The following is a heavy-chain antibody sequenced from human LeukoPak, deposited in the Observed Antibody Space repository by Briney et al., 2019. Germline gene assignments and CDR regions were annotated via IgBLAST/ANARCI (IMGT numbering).Heavy chain of an antibody. J-gene: IGHJ4*02. CDR3: ATGGYSSSW. D-gene: IGHD6-13*01. V-gene: IGHV4-59*08. CDR1: GGSISNYY. CDR2: IYYRGNT. Sequence: SETLSLTCSVSGGSISNYYWSWIRQPPGKGLEWIGYIYYRGNTNYNPSLKSRVTISVDTSKNQFSLKLSSVTAADTAVYYCATGGYSSSWWGQGTLVTVSS.